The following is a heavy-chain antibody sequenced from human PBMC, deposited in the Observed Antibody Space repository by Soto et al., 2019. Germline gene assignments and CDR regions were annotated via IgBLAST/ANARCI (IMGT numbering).Heavy chain of an antibody. D-gene: IGHD2-2*01. V-gene: IGHV3-23*01. Sequence: PGGSLRLSCASSGFPFSSYAMSWVRQAPGKGLEWVSAISGSGGSTYYADSVKGRFTISRDNSKNTLYLQMNSLRAEDTAVYYCAKVIGDLKDIVVVPALAAFDIWGQGTMVTVSS. J-gene: IGHJ3*02. CDR3: AKVIGDLKDIVVVPALAAFDI. CDR1: GFPFSSYA. CDR2: ISGSGGST.